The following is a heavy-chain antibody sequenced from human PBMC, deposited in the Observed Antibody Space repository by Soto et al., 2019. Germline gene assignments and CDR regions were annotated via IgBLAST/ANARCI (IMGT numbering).Heavy chain of an antibody. J-gene: IGHJ4*02. D-gene: IGHD5-18*01. V-gene: IGHV2-5*02. CDR2: IYWDDDK. CDR3: ARDVYTAMSRLFDY. Sequence: QITLKESGPTLVKPTQTLTLTCTFSGFSLSTSGVGVGWIRQPPGKALEWLALIYWDDDKRYSPSLKSRLTITKDPPNNQVVLTMTNMDPVDTATYYCARDVYTAMSRLFDYWRQGTLVTVSS. CDR1: GFSLSTSGVG.